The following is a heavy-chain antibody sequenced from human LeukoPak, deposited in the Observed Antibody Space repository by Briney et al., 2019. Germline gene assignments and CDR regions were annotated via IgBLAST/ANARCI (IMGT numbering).Heavy chain of an antibody. CDR1: GGSISSGDYY. CDR3: ARNYYDSSGYSYFDY. D-gene: IGHD3-22*01. CDR2: IYYSGST. Sequence: SQTLSLTCTVSGGSISSGDYYWSWIRQPPGKGLECIGYIYYSGSTYYNPSLKSRVTISVDTSKNQFSLKLSSVTAADTAVYYCARNYYDSSGYSYFDYWGQGTLVTVSS. J-gene: IGHJ4*02. V-gene: IGHV4-30-4*01.